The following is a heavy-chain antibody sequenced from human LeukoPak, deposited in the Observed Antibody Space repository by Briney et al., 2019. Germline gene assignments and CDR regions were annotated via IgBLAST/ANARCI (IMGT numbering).Heavy chain of an antibody. CDR3: ARGYSSGWYQLRHAFDI. V-gene: IGHV4-59*08. D-gene: IGHD6-19*01. CDR1: GGSISSYY. Sequence: PWESLSLTCTVSGGSISSYYWSWIRQPPRKGLEWIWYIYYSGSTNYNPSLKSRVTISVDASKNQFSLKLSSVTAADTAVYYCARGYSSGWYQLRHAFDIWGQGTMFTVSS. J-gene: IGHJ3*02. CDR2: IYYSGST.